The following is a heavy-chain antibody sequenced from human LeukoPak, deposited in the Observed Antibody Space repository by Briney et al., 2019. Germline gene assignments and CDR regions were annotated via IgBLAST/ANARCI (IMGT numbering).Heavy chain of an antibody. V-gene: IGHV4-31*03. CDR1: GGSISSGGYY. Sequence: SETLSLTCTVSGGSISSGGYYWRWIRQHPGKGLEWIGYIYYSGSTYYNPSLKSRVTISVDTSKDQFSLKLSSVTAADTAVYNCARIVIDSSSWYIQRLGYFDYWGQGTLVTVSS. J-gene: IGHJ4*02. D-gene: IGHD6-13*01. CDR2: IYYSGST. CDR3: ARIVIDSSSWYIQRLGYFDY.